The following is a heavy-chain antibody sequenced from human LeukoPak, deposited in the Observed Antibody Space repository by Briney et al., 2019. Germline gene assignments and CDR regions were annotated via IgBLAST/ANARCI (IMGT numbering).Heavy chain of an antibody. Sequence: GASVKVSCKASGGTFSSYAINWVRQAPGQGLEWMGGIIPIFGTANYAQKFQGRVTITADESTSTAYMELSSLRSEDTAVYYCARSYYDSSGYTIDYWGQGTLVTVSS. V-gene: IGHV1-69*13. CDR3: ARSYYDSSGYTIDY. D-gene: IGHD3-22*01. J-gene: IGHJ4*02. CDR2: IIPIFGTA. CDR1: GGTFSSYA.